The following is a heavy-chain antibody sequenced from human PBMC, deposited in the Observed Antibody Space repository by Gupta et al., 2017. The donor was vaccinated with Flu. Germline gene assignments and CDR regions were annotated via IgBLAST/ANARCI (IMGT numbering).Heavy chain of an antibody. CDR2: IYYGRSL. CDR3: ARHVKVPGTLSQWFDP. V-gene: IGHV4-39*01. J-gene: IGHJ5*02. CDR1: GGSISSSDDY. Sequence: QLQLQESGPGLVKASETLSLTCSVSGGSISSSDDYWAWIRQPPGQGLEWIGSIYYGRSLYYNPSRNSRVTISVDTSKNQFSLKVTSVTAADTAVYFCARHVKVPGTLSQWFDPWGQGTLVTVSS. D-gene: IGHD2-2*01.